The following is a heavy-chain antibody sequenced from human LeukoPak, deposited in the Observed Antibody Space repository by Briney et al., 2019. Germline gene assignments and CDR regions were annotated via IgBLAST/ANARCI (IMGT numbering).Heavy chain of an antibody. CDR3: AQIATYYYDSSGYLLELFDI. J-gene: IGHJ3*02. CDR2: IYWNDDK. V-gene: IGHV2-5*01. CDR1: GFSLSTSGVG. Sequence: KKSGPTLVNPTQTLTLTCTFSGFSLSTSGVGVGWIRQPPGKALEWLALIYWNDDKRYSPSLKSRLTITKDTSKNQVVLTMTNMDPVDTATYYCAQIATYYYDSSGYLLELFDIWGQGTMVTVSS. D-gene: IGHD3-22*01.